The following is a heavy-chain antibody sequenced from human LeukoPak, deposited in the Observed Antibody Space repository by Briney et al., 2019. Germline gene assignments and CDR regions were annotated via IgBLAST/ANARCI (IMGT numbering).Heavy chain of an antibody. D-gene: IGHD2-2*02. V-gene: IGHV7-4-1*02. CDR1: GYTFTSYA. CDR2: INTNTGSP. Sequence: ASVKVSCKASGYTFTSYAMNWVRQAPGQGLEWMGWINTNTGSPTYAQGFTGRFVFSLDTSVSTAYLQISSLKAEDTAVYYCAREGEGYCSSTSCYKCLCDYWGQGTLVTVSS. J-gene: IGHJ4*02. CDR3: AREGEGYCSSTSCYKCLCDY.